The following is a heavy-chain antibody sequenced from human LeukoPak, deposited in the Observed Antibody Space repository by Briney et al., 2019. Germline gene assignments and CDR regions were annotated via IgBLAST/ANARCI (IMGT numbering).Heavy chain of an antibody. CDR2: VYYSGST. CDR3: ARGVNSGYFDY. D-gene: IGHD1-26*01. V-gene: IGHV4-59*01. Sequence: PSETLSLTCTVSGGSISSYYWTWIRQPPGKGLEWIGYVYYSGSTNYNPSLKSRVTISVDTSKNQFSLKLTSVTAADTAVYYCARGVNSGYFDYCGQGTLVTVSS. J-gene: IGHJ4*02. CDR1: GGSISSYY.